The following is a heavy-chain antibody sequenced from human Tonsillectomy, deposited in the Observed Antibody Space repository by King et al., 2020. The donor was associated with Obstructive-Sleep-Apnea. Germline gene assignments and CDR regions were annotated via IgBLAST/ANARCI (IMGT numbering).Heavy chain of an antibody. CDR1: QFTFSNAW. CDR2: IKSKANGETI. Sequence: VQLVESGGGLVKPGGSLRLSCAGSQFTFSNAWMTWVRQAPGKGLEWVGRIKSKANGETIECAAPVKARFTISRDDSKNTLYLQMNSLKTEDTAVYYCTTTYEYDSRGDTAGYWGQGTLVTVSS. J-gene: IGHJ4*02. D-gene: IGHD3-22*01. V-gene: IGHV3-15*01. CDR3: TTTYEYDSRGDTAGY.